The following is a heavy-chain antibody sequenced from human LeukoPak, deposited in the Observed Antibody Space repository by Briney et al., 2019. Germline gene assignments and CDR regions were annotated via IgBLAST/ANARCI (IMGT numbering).Heavy chain of an antibody. CDR1: GGSFSGYY. CDR3: ARVRRQWLSGYFDY. V-gene: IGHV4-34*01. J-gene: IGHJ4*02. Sequence: SETLSLTCAVYGGSFSGYYWSWIRQPPGKGLEWIGEINHSESTNYNPSLKSRVTISVDTSKNQFSLKLSSVTAAGTAVYYCARVRRQWLSGYFDYWGQGTLVTVSS. D-gene: IGHD6-19*01. CDR2: INHSEST.